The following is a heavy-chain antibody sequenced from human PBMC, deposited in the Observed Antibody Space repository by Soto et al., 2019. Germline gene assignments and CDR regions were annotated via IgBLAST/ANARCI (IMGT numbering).Heavy chain of an antibody. V-gene: IGHV3-9*01. D-gene: IGHD4-17*01. CDR2: ISWNSGSI. CDR1: GFTFDDYA. Sequence: EVQLVESGGGLVQPGRSLRLSCAASGFTFDDYAMHWVRQAPGKGLEWVSGISWNSGSIGYADSVKGRFAISRDNAKNSLYLQMNSLIAEDTALYYCAKEKRQTTVPSYYYDYMDVWGKGTTVTVSS. CDR3: AKEKRQTTVPSYYYDYMDV. J-gene: IGHJ6*03.